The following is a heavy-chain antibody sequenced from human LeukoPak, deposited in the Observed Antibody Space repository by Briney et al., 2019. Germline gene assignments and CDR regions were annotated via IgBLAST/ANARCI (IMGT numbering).Heavy chain of an antibody. D-gene: IGHD6-13*01. Sequence: GGSLGLSCAASGFTFSSYDMHWVRQATGKGLEWVSTIGIVDDTYYPGSVKGRFTISRENAKNSLYLQMNSLTAGDTAVYYCARGRGSSWSLDYWGQGTPVTVSS. J-gene: IGHJ4*02. CDR3: ARGRGSSWSLDY. V-gene: IGHV3-13*04. CDR1: GFTFSSYD. CDR2: IGIVDDT.